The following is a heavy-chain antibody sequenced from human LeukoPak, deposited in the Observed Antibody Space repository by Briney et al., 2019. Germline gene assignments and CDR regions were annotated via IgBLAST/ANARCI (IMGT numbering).Heavy chain of an antibody. CDR2: INPQSGDT. CDR3: ASELQLDDCTRINWYQPMVDP. V-gene: IGHV1-2*02. D-gene: IGHD2-8*01. Sequence: GASVKVSCKASGYTFTDYHMHWVRQAPGQGFEWMGWINPQSGDTKYAQNLQGRVTMTRDTSISTAYMDLSSLRSDDTAVYYCASELQLDDCTRINWYQPMVDPWGQGTLVTVSS. J-gene: IGHJ5*02. CDR1: GYTFTDYH.